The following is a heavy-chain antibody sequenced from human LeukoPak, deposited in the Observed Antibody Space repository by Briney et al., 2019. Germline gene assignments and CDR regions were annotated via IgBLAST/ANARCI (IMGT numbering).Heavy chain of an antibody. V-gene: IGHV3-30*04. CDR3: ARDSGLRYFDH. CDR1: GFTFSSYA. D-gene: IGHD3-9*01. Sequence: PGRSLRLSCAASGFTFSSYAMHWVRQAPGKGLEWVAVISYDGSNKYYADSVKGRFTISRDNSKNTLYLQMNSLRAEDTAVYYCARDSGLRYFDHWGQGTLVTVSS. J-gene: IGHJ4*02. CDR2: ISYDGSNK.